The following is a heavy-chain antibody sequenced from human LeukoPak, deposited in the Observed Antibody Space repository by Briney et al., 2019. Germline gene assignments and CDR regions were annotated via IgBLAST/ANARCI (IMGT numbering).Heavy chain of an antibody. Sequence: PGGSLRLSCAASGFTFSSYSMNWVRQAPGKGLEWVSRINSDGSRTNYADSVKGRFTISRDNAKNTLYLQMNSLRAEDTAVYYCERGASGWYGADYWGQGTLVTVSS. J-gene: IGHJ4*02. CDR1: GFTFSSYS. CDR3: ERGASGWYGADY. CDR2: INSDGSRT. D-gene: IGHD6-19*01. V-gene: IGHV3-74*01.